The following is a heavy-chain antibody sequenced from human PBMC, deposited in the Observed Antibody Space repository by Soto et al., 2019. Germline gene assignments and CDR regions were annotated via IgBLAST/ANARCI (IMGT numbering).Heavy chain of an antibody. V-gene: IGHV3-53*04. J-gene: IGHJ3*02. Sequence: EVQLVESGGGLVQPGGSLRLSCAASGFTVSSNYMSWVRQAPGKGLARVSVIYSGGSTYYADSVKGRFTISRHNSKNRLYHQMNGLRVEDTAVYYCARDNSGYDGSYAVDIWGQGTMVTVSS. CDR2: IYSGGST. CDR1: GFTVSSNY. CDR3: ARDNSGYDGSYAVDI. D-gene: IGHD5-12*01.